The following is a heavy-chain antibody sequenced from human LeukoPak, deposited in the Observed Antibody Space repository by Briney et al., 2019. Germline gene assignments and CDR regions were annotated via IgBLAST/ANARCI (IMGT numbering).Heavy chain of an antibody. CDR1: GGSFSGYY. J-gene: IGHJ5*02. Sequence: SETLPLTCAVYGGSFSGYYWSWIRQPPGKGLEWIGEINHGRSTNYNPSLKSRVTISVDTSKNQFSLKLTSVTAADTAVYYCARGMAVAGRGNWFDPWGQGTLVTVSS. CDR3: ARGMAVAGRGNWFDP. D-gene: IGHD6-19*01. CDR2: INHGRST. V-gene: IGHV4-34*01.